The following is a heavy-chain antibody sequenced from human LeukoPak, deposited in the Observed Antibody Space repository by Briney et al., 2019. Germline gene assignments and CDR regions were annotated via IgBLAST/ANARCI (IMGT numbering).Heavy chain of an antibody. J-gene: IGHJ6*03. V-gene: IGHV3-30*18. CDR2: ISYDGSNK. CDR1: GFTFSSYG. Sequence: PGGSLRLSCAASGFTFSSYGMHWVRQAPGKGLEWVAVISYDGSNKYYADSVKGRFTISRDNSKNTLYLQMNSLRAEDTAVYYCAKDKSHGHYYMDVWGKGTTVTVSS. CDR3: AKDKSHGHYYMDV.